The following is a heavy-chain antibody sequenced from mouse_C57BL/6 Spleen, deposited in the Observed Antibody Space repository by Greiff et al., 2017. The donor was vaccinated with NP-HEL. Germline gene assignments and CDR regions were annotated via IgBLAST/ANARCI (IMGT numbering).Heavy chain of an antibody. CDR3: AREIDYYGRDAMDY. V-gene: IGHV1-64*01. D-gene: IGHD1-1*01. J-gene: IGHJ4*01. Sequence: VQLQQPGAELVKPGASVKLSCKASGYTFTSYWMHWVKQRPGQGLEWIGMIHPNSGSTNYNEKFKSKATLTVDKSSSTAYMQLSSLTSEDSAVYYCAREIDYYGRDAMDYWGQGTSVTVSS. CDR1: GYTFTSYW. CDR2: IHPNSGST.